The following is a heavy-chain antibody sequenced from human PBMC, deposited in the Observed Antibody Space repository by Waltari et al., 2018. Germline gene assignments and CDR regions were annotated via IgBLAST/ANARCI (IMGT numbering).Heavy chain of an antibody. CDR1: GGSISSSSYY. J-gene: IGHJ4*02. CDR3: ARGYGSGSYYKGTQYYFDY. V-gene: IGHV4-39*01. Sequence: QLQLQESGPGLVKPSETLSLTCTVSGGSISSSSYYWGWIRQPPGKGLEWSGSIYYRGRTYYKPALKSRVTIAVETTKNQCSLKLSSVTAADTAVYYCARGYGSGSYYKGTQYYFDYWGQGTLVTVSS. D-gene: IGHD3-10*01. CDR2: IYYRGRT.